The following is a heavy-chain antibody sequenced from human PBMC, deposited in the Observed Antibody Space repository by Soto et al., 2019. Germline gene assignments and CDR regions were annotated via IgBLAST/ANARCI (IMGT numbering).Heavy chain of an antibody. CDR1: GCSISSSRYY. J-gene: IGHJ3*02. CDR3: ARPPTASLDAFDI. V-gene: IGHV4-39*01. CDR2: IFYSGST. Sequence: PSETLSLPCAVSGCSISSSRYYWGWIRQPPGKGLEWIGSIFYSGSTYHNPSLKSRVTISVDTSKNQFSLKLSSVTAADTAVYYCARPPTASLDAFDIWGQGTMVTVSS.